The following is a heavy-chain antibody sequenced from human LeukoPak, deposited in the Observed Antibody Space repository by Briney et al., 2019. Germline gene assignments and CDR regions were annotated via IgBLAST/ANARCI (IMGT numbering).Heavy chain of an antibody. Sequence: GAPVKVSCKASGGTFSSYAISWVRQAPGQGLEWMGRIIPILGIANYAQKFQGRVTITADKSTSTAYMELSSLRSEDTAVYYCARDRCSSTSCKNWFDPWGQGTLVTVSS. V-gene: IGHV1-69*04. CDR3: ARDRCSSTSCKNWFDP. CDR1: GGTFSSYA. D-gene: IGHD2-2*01. CDR2: IIPILGIA. J-gene: IGHJ5*02.